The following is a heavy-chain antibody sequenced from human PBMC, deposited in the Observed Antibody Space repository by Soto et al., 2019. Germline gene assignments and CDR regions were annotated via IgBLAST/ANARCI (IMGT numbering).Heavy chain of an antibody. CDR2: INPHSGAT. D-gene: IGHD3-10*01. CDR3: VRAHALGFSNGFDP. V-gene: IGHV1-2*02. J-gene: IGHJ5*02. Sequence: QVILVQSGAEVQKPGASLKVSCTASGYIFSANSIHWVRQAPGQGLEWLGWINPHSGATNYAQKLLGRVTMSADTSASTAYMDLARRKSDETAVYYWVRAHALGFSNGFDPWGRGTLVTVSS. CDR1: GYIFSANS.